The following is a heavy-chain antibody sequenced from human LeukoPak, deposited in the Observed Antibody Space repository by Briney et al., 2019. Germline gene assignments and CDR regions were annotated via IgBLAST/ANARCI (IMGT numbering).Heavy chain of an antibody. CDR3: ARSWEGYYFDY. CDR2: INPSGGST. Sequence: GASVKVSCKASGYTFTSYYMHWVRQAPGQGLEWMGIINPSGGSTSYAQKFQGRVTMTRDTSTSTVYMELSNLRSEDTAVYYCARSWEGYYFDYWGQGTLVTVSS. CDR1: GYTFTSYY. J-gene: IGHJ4*02. V-gene: IGHV1-46*01. D-gene: IGHD1-26*01.